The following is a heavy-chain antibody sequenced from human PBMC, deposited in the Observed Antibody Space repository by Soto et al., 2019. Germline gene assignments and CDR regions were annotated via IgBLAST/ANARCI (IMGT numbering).Heavy chain of an antibody. V-gene: IGHV3-48*02. D-gene: IGHD4-4*01. CDR3: ARDPDIGTQKLYFDY. Sequence: GESLKISCAASGFTFSSYSMNWVRQTPGKGLEWILYIGSSSRAIYYADSVKGRFTVSRDNAKRSLYLQLNSLRDEDTAVYYCARDPDIGTQKLYFDYWGQGTLVTVSS. CDR2: IGSSSRAI. CDR1: GFTFSSYS. J-gene: IGHJ4*02.